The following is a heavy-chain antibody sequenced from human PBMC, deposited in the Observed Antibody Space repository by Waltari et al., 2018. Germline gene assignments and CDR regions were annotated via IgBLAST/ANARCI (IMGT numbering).Heavy chain of an antibody. CDR3: AKDAFGNTYLDH. J-gene: IGHJ4*02. D-gene: IGHD3-10*01. Sequence: QVQLVESGGGVVQPGMSLRLSLPASGFSLGSFGMHWVRQAPGKGLEWVALIFFGGGDTFYADSVRGRFTISRDNSKNTLYLDINSLRLDDTAIYYCAKDAFGNTYLDHWGQGTLVTVSS. CDR2: IFFGGGDT. CDR1: GFSLGSFG. V-gene: IGHV3-30*19.